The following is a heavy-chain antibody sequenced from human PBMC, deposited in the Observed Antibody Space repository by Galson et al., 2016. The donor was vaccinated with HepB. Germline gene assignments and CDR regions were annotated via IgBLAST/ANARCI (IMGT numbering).Heavy chain of an antibody. CDR3: TRDGYNHIAFDI. D-gene: IGHD5-24*01. Sequence: SLRLSCAASGFTLSTYAMSWVRQAPGKGLEWVSSSSGTGATTYYADSVKGRFTISRDNLRNTLYLQLDSLRAEDTALYYCTRDGYNHIAFDIWGRGTMVTASS. CDR1: GFTLSTYA. J-gene: IGHJ3*02. CDR2: SSGTGATT. V-gene: IGHV3-23*01.